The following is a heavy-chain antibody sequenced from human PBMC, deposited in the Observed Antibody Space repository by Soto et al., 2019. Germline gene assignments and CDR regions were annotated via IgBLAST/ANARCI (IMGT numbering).Heavy chain of an antibody. Sequence: EVPLVESGGGLVQPGGSLRLSCEASGFTFSTYWMSWVRQAPGKGLEWVANIKQDGSEKYSVDSVKGRFTISRDNAKDSLYLQMNSLRAEGTAVYYCARYPPGCTGFYGSDYLGQGTLVTVSS. J-gene: IGHJ4*02. CDR2: IKQDGSEK. CDR3: ARYPPGCTGFYGSDY. CDR1: GFTFSTYW. V-gene: IGHV3-7*01. D-gene: IGHD2-8*02.